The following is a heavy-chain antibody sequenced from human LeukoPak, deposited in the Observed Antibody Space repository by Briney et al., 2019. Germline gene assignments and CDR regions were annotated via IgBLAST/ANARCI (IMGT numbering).Heavy chain of an antibody. D-gene: IGHD2-21*02. CDR1: GGSISSYY. CDR2: ICYSGSS. J-gene: IGHJ4*02. Sequence: SETLSLSCTVSGGSISSYYWSWIRQPPGKGLEWIGYICYSGSSNYNPSPKSRVTISVDTSKNQFSLKLSSVTAADTAVYYCARQQGSCAGDCPEEYWGQGTLVTVSS. V-gene: IGHV4-59*08. CDR3: ARQQGSCAGDCPEEY.